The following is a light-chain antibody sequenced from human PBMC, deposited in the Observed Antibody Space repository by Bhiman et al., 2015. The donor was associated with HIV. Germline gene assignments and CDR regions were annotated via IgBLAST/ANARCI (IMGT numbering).Light chain of an antibody. CDR3: SAWDDSLHAWV. J-gene: IGLJ3*02. CDR2: SNN. V-gene: IGLV1-50*01. Sequence: QSVLTQPPSVSGAPGQRVTISCTGSSSNIGAGYDVHWYQQVPGTAPKLLIYSNNERPSGVPDRFSGSKSGTSASLAISGLQAEDEGDYYCSAWDDSLHAWVFGGGTKLTVL. CDR1: SSNIGAGYD.